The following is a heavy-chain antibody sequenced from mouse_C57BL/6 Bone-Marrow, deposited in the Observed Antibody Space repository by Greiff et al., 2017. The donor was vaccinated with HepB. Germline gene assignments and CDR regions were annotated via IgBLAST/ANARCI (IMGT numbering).Heavy chain of an antibody. J-gene: IGHJ1*03. CDR2: IWSGGST. D-gene: IGHD2-12*01. CDR1: GFSLTSYG. V-gene: IGHV2-2*01. CDR3: ARDPSYYSLYWYFDV. Sequence: QVQLKESGPGLVQPSQSLSITCTVSGFSLTSYGVHWVRQSPGKGLEWLGVIWSGGSTDYNAAFISRLSISKDNSKSQVFFKMNSLQADDTAIYYWARDPSYYSLYWYFDVWGTGTTVTVSS.